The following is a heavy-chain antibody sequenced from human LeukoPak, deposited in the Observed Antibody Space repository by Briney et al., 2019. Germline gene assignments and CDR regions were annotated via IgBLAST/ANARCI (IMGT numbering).Heavy chain of an antibody. CDR2: ISGSGGST. CDR1: GFTFSSYA. Sequence: QAGGSLRLSCAASGFTFSSYAMSWVRQAPGKGLEWVSAISGSGGSTYYADSVKGRFTISRDNSKNTLYLQMNSLRAEDTAVYYCAKGQPGEGQLLSSAFDIWGQGTMVTVSS. CDR3: AKGQPGEGQLLSSAFDI. D-gene: IGHD2-2*01. J-gene: IGHJ3*02. V-gene: IGHV3-23*01.